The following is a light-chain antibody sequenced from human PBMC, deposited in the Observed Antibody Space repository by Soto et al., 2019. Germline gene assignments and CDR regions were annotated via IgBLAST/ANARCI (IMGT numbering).Light chain of an antibody. CDR3: QQRNDWVT. CDR2: GAS. Sequence: EIVLTQSPGTLSLSSGERATLSCRASQSVSSSYLAWYQQKPGQAPRFLIYGASSRATGIPARFSGSGSGTDFILTISSLEPEDSGVYYCQQRNDWVTFGGGTKVDIK. CDR1: QSVSSSY. J-gene: IGKJ4*01. V-gene: IGKV3D-20*02.